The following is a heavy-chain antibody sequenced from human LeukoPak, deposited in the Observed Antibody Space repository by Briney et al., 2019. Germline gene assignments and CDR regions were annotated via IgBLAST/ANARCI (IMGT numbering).Heavy chain of an antibody. D-gene: IGHD6-13*01. J-gene: IGHJ4*02. CDR3: ARDTFPGIAAAGTV. CDR1: GGSISSYY. V-gene: IGHV4-59*01. Sequence: SETLSLTCTVSGGSISSYYWSWTRQPPGKGLEWIGYIYYSGSTNYNPSLKSRVTISVDTSKNQFSLKLSSVTAADTAVYYCARDTFPGIAAAGTVWGQGTLVTVSS. CDR2: IYYSGST.